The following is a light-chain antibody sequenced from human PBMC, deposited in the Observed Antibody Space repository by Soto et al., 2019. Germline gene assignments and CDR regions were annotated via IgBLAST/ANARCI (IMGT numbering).Light chain of an antibody. CDR1: SSDVGGYNF. V-gene: IGLV2-8*01. CDR3: SSYAGSNIVV. CDR2: EVS. Sequence: QSALTQPPSASGSPGQSVTISCTGTSSDVGGYNFVSWYQQHPGKAPKLMIYEVSERPSGVPDRFSGSKSGNMASLTVSGLQAEDEADYYCSSYAGSNIVVFGGGTKVTVL. J-gene: IGLJ2*01.